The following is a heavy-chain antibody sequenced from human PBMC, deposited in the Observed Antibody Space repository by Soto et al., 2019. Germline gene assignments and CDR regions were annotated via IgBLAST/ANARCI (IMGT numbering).Heavy chain of an antibody. CDR3: ARDRTTYYDILSGYPH. J-gene: IGHJ1*01. V-gene: IGHV1-46*01. Sequence: GASVKVSCEASGYTFTSYYMHWVRKAPGEGLEWMEIINPSGGRTTYAQKFQARVTMTRDASTSTAYMELRSLRSDDTAVYYCARDRTTYYDILSGYPHWGQGTLVTVSS. D-gene: IGHD3-9*01. CDR1: GYTFTSYY. CDR2: INPSGGRT.